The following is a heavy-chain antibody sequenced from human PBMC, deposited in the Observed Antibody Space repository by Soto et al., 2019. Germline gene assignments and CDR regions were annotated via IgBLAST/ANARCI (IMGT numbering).Heavy chain of an antibody. CDR2: LYSSGQT. V-gene: IGHV4-39*01. J-gene: IGHJ3*02. Sequence: SETLSLTCSVSVGSISSINYHWGWIRQSPGKGLEWIGSLYSSGQTYYKPSLKSRVTISGDTSKNQFSLKLSSVTAADTAVYYCARGPGGGSHSLRSYALDIWGQGTMVTVS. CDR1: VGSISSINYH. CDR3: ARGPGGGSHSLRSYALDI. D-gene: IGHD1-26*01.